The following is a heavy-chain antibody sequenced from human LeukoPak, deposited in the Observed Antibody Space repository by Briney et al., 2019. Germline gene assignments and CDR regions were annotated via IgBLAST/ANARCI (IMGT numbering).Heavy chain of an antibody. Sequence: SQTLSLTCTVSGGSISSDTYYWSWIRQPAGKGLEWIGRIYTSGSTYYNPSLKSRVTMSVDTSKNQFSLKLSSVTAADTAVYYCARDGQARGQWLVILRDAFDIWGQGTMVTVSS. V-gene: IGHV4-61*02. CDR3: ARDGQARGQWLVILRDAFDI. D-gene: IGHD6-19*01. CDR1: GGSISSDTYY. CDR2: IYTSGST. J-gene: IGHJ3*02.